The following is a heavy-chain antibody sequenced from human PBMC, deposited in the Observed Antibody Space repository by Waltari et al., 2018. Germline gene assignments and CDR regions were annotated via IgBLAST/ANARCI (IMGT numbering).Heavy chain of an antibody. J-gene: IGHJ4*02. D-gene: IGHD6-19*01. Sequence: QVQLQQWGAGLLKPSETLSLTCAVYGGSFSGYYWSWIRQPPGKGLEWIGEINHSGSTNYNPALKSRVTISVDPSKNQFSLKLSSVTAADTAVYYCARHVRKAVRDVFLDYWGQGTLVTVSS. CDR3: ARHVRKAVRDVFLDY. V-gene: IGHV4-34*01. CDR2: INHSGST. CDR1: GGSFSGYY.